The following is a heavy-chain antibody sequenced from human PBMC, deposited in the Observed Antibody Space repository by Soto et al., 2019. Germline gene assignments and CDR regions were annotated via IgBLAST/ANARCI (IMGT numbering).Heavy chain of an antibody. CDR3: ARDRHGSDWYTYYFYTLAV. V-gene: IGHV3-23*01. J-gene: IGHJ6*02. Sequence: GGSLRLSCAASGFIFSDYAMTWVRQAPGKGLEWVSGISGGGESIYYADSVEGRFTISRDNSKNTLYLQMNSLRGEDTAVYYCARDRHGSDWYTYYFYTLAVWGQGTTVTVSS. D-gene: IGHD6-13*01. CDR2: ISGGGESI. CDR1: GFIFSDYA.